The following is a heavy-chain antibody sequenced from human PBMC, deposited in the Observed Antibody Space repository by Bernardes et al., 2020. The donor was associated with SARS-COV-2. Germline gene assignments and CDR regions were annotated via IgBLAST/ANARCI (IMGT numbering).Heavy chain of an antibody. CDR3: ARGTGSNPDWYFDL. CDR1: GYIFTSSD. J-gene: IGHJ2*01. CDR2: MTPTSGTT. V-gene: IGHV1-8*01. Sequence: AAVKVSCKASGYIFTSSDITWVRQATGQGLEWMGWMTPTSGTTGYAQKFQGRVTMARITSINTAYMELSSLTSEDTAVYYCARGTGSNPDWYFDLWGRGTLVTVSS.